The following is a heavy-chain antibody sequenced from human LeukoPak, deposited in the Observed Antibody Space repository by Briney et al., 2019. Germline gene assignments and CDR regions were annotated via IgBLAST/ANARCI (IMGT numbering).Heavy chain of an antibody. Sequence: SETLSLTCTVSGGSISSSSYYWGWIRQPPGKGLEWIGSIYYSGSTYYNPSLKSRVTISVDTSKNQFSLKLSSVTAADTAVYYCARGRRVRQLVYDYWGQGTLVTVSS. CDR1: GGSISSSSYY. J-gene: IGHJ4*02. CDR2: IYYSGST. V-gene: IGHV4-39*07. CDR3: ARGRRVRQLVYDY. D-gene: IGHD3-10*01.